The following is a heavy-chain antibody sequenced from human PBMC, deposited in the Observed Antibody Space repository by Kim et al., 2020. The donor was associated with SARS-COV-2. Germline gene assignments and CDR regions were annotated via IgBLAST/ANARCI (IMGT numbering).Heavy chain of an antibody. D-gene: IGHD6-13*01. J-gene: IGHJ6*02. CDR3: ARDRNRWYSSSWSQGYYGMDV. V-gene: IGHV3-66*01. Sequence: GGSLRLSCAASGFTVSSNYMSWVRQAPGKGLEWVSVIYSGGSTYYADSVKGRFTISRDNSKNTLYLQMNSLRAEDTAVYYCARDRNRWYSSSWSQGYYGMDVWGQGTTVTVSS. CDR2: IYSGGST. CDR1: GFTVSSNY.